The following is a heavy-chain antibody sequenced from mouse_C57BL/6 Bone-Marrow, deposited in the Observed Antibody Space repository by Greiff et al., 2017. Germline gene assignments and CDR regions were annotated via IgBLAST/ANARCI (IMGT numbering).Heavy chain of an antibody. CDR3: TTSLIYYGTNY. CDR2: IDPEDGET. J-gene: IGHJ2*01. V-gene: IGHV14-2*01. Sequence: VQLQQSGAELVKPGASVKLSCTASGFNIKDYYIHWVKQRTEQGLEWIGRIDPEDGETKYAPKFQDKATITADTSSNTAYLQLSSLTSEDTAVYYCTTSLIYYGTNYWGQGTTLTVSS. D-gene: IGHD1-1*01. CDR1: GFNIKDYY.